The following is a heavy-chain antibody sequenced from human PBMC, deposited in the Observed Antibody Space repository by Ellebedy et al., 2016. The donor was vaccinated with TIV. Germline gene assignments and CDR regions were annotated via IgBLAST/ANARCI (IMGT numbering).Heavy chain of an antibody. J-gene: IGHJ4*02. CDR3: ATDRGYFTFDY. CDR2: IKEDGSQT. D-gene: IGHD3-9*01. CDR1: GFTFSTYW. Sequence: GESLKISCATSGFTFSTYWMAWVRQAPGTGLEWVANIKEDGSQTYYVGSVKGRFTISRDNAKNSLSLQMNSLRADDTAVYYCATDRGYFTFDYWGQGSLITVSS. V-gene: IGHV3-7*03.